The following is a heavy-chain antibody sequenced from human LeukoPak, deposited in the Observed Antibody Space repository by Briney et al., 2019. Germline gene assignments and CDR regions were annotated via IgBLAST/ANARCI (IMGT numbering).Heavy chain of an antibody. Sequence: GGSLRLSCAASGFTFSSYAMHWVRQAPGKGLEWVAVISYDGSNKYYADSVKGRFTISRDNSKNTLYLQMNSLRAEDTAVCYCASGDYYDSNDWGQGTLVTVSS. CDR1: GFTFSSYA. CDR3: ASGDYYDSND. CDR2: ISYDGSNK. J-gene: IGHJ4*02. V-gene: IGHV3-30-3*01. D-gene: IGHD3-22*01.